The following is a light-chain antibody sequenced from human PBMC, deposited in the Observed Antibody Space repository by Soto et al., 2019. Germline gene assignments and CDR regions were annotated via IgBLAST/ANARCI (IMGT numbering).Light chain of an antibody. CDR1: QSVSTY. V-gene: IGKV3-11*01. Sequence: EIVLTQSPATLSLSPGERATLSCRASQSVSTYLAWYQQKPGQAPRLLIYDASNSAAGIPARFSGSGSGTDFTPTITSLQPVACAVSDCQHHSNWLTFGGGTKVEIK. CDR3: QHHSNWLT. CDR2: DAS. J-gene: IGKJ4*01.